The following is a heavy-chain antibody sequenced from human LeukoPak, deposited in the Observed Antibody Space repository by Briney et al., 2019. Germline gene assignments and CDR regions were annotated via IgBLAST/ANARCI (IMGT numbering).Heavy chain of an antibody. V-gene: IGHV3-30*02. CDR3: ARGKQDDFWSGYYGYYYYCMDV. Sequence: PGGSLRLSCAASGFTFSSYGMHWVRQAPGKGLEWVAFIRYDGSNKYYADSVKGRFTISRDNSKNTLYLQMNSLRAEDTAVYYCARGKQDDFWSGYYGYYYYCMDVWGKGTTVTVSS. D-gene: IGHD3-3*01. CDR2: IRYDGSNK. CDR1: GFTFSSYG. J-gene: IGHJ6*03.